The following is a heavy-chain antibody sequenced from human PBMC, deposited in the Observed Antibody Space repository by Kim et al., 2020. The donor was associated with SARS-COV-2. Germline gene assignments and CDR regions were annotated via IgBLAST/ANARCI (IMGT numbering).Heavy chain of an antibody. D-gene: IGHD6-13*01. J-gene: IGHJ5*02. Sequence: LSLTCAASGFTFSSYDMSWIRQAPGKGLEWVSGINGGGERTYYADSVKGRFTISRDNSRNTLYLQMNNLKAEDTAVYFCARDPGHSSNCRSVCWFDPWGQGTLVTVSS. CDR3: ARDPGHSSNCRSVCWFDP. CDR1: GFTFSSYD. CDR2: INGGGERT. V-gene: IGHV3-23*01.